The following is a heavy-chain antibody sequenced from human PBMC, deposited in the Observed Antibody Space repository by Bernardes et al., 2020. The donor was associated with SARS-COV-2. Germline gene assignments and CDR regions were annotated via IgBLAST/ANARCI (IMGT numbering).Heavy chain of an antibody. V-gene: IGHV3-53*04. Sequence: GGSLRLSCAASGFTVSSNYMSWVRQAPGKGLEWVSVIYSGGSTYYADSVKGRFTISRHNSKNTLYLQMNSLRAEDTAVYYCARDRVDAEEPYYYYGMDVWGQGTTVTVSS. CDR1: GFTVSSNY. D-gene: IGHD2-8*01. J-gene: IGHJ6*02. CDR2: IYSGGST. CDR3: ARDRVDAEEPYYYYGMDV.